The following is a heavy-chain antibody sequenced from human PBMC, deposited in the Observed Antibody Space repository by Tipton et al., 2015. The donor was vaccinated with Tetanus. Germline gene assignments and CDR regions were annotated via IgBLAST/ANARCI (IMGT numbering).Heavy chain of an antibody. CDR2: SWYDGTDT. V-gene: IGHV3-33*01. D-gene: IGHD2-15*01. CDR1: GFIFSSYG. J-gene: IGHJ4*02. CDR3: AREADWSGGSCFSGDFDT. Sequence: SLRLSCATSGFIFSSYGIHWVRQAPGKGLEWLADSWYDGTDTYYADSVKGRFTISRDNSKNTLYLQMNSLRAEDTALYYCAREADWSGGSCFSGDFDTWGQGTQVTVSS.